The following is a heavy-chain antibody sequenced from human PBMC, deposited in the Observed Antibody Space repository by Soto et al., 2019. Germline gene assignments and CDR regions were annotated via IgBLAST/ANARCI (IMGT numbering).Heavy chain of an antibody. J-gene: IGHJ4*02. CDR1: GFTFSGSA. CDR2: IRSKANSYAT. Sequence: EVQLVESGGGLVQPGGSLKLSCAASGFTFSGSAMHWVRQASGKGLEWVGRIRSKANSYATAYAASVKGRFTISRDDSKNTAYLQMNSLKTEDTAVYYCTRSPGDSPYWGQGTLVTVSS. CDR3: TRSPGDSPY. V-gene: IGHV3-73*01. D-gene: IGHD2-2*01.